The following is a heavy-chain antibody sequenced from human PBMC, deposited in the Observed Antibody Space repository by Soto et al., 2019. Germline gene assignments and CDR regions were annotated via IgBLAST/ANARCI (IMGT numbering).Heavy chain of an antibody. CDR2: INHSGST. Sequence: SETRSLTCAVYGASSSCYYWSWIRQPPGKGLEWIGEINHSGSTNYNPSLKSRVTISVDTSKNQFSLKLSSVTAADTAVYYCARDIGAAAPYYYGMDVWGQGTTVTVSS. D-gene: IGHD6-13*01. V-gene: IGHV4-34*01. CDR3: ARDIGAAAPYYYGMDV. CDR1: GASSSCYY. J-gene: IGHJ6*02.